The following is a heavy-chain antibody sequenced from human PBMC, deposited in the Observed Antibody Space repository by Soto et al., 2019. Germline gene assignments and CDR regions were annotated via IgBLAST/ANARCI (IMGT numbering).Heavy chain of an antibody. CDR3: SRGLAVRGSYGLDV. D-gene: IGHD3-10*02. J-gene: IGHJ6*02. CDR2: IYHNVIP. Sequence: LQLQESGPGLVKPSQTLSLTCAVSGASISRGGSSWRWIRQAPGTGLGWIGYIYHNVIPNYNPSLKRRVPISVDTSPNQISLSLNFVSAADTAVYYCSRGLAVRGSYGLDVWGQGPTVTVSS. CDR1: GASISRGGSS. V-gene: IGHV4-30-2*01.